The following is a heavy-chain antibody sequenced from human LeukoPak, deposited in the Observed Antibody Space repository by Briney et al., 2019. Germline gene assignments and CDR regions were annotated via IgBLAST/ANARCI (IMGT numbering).Heavy chain of an antibody. D-gene: IGHD3-10*01. CDR1: GDSIINYY. J-gene: IGHJ4*02. Sequence: SETLSLTCTVSGDSIINYYWSWIRQSPGKGLEWIGYIYYSGSTKYNPSLKSQVTISVDTSKNRFSLKLSSVTAADTAVYYCARHRGSGSPYFDYWGQGTLVTVSS. CDR3: ARHRGSGSPYFDY. CDR2: IYYSGST. V-gene: IGHV4-59*08.